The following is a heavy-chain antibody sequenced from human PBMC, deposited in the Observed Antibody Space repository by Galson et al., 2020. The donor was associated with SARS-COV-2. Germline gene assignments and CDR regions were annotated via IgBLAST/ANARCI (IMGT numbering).Heavy chain of an antibody. CDR3: ARDIAARQGYGMDV. J-gene: IGHJ6*02. Sequence: GESLKISCAASGFTVSSNYMSWVRQAPGKGVEWVSVIYSGGSTYYADSVKGRFTISRDNSKNTLYLQMNSLRAEDTAVYYCARDIAARQGYGMDVWGQGTTVTVSS. CDR1: GFTVSSNY. D-gene: IGHD6-13*01. CDR2: IYSGGST. V-gene: IGHV3-53*01.